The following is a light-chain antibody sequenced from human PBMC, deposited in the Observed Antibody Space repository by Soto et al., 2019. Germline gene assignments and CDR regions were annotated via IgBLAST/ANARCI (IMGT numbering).Light chain of an antibody. Sequence: EIVLTQSPGTLSLSPGERATLSCRASQSMSSGYLAWYQQKPGQAPRLLIYAASSRATGIPDRLRGSGSGTDFTLTISRLETEDFAVYFCQQFASSPWTFGQGTKVEIK. J-gene: IGKJ1*01. CDR1: QSMSSGY. V-gene: IGKV3-20*01. CDR3: QQFASSPWT. CDR2: AAS.